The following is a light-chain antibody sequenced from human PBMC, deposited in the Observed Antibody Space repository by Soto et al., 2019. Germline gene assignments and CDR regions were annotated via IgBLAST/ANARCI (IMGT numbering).Light chain of an antibody. CDR1: SSNIGAGYD. CDR2: GNS. V-gene: IGLV1-40*01. J-gene: IGLJ2*01. Sequence: QSVLTQPPSVSGAPGQRVTISCTGSSSNIGAGYDVHWYQQLPGTAPKLLIYGNSNRPSGVPVRFCGSKSGTSTSLAITGLQAEDEADYYCQSYDSSLSGSVFGGGTKVTVL. CDR3: QSYDSSLSGSV.